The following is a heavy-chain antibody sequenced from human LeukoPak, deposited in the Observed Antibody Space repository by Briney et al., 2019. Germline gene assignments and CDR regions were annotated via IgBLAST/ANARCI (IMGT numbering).Heavy chain of an antibody. Sequence: SETLSLTCTVSGVSIGSYYWSWIRQPPGKGLERLGYIYNAGTTNYSPSLHSRLNITVDTSKNQFSLKLSSVTAADTAVYYCARHERDTSWYYFDYWGQRTLVTVSS. D-gene: IGHD2-2*01. CDR2: IYNAGTT. CDR3: ARHERDTSWYYFDY. J-gene: IGHJ4*02. CDR1: GVSIGSYY. V-gene: IGHV4-59*08.